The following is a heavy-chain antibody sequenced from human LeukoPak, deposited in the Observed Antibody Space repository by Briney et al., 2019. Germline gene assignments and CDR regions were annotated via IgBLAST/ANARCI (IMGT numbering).Heavy chain of an antibody. D-gene: IGHD2-2*01. CDR1: GYTLTGYY. Sequence: ASVKVSCKASGYTLTGYYMHWVRQAPGQGLEWMGWINPNSGGTNYAQKFQGRVTMTRDTSISTAYMELSRLRSDDTAVYYCARDDCSSTSCKRMDVRGKGTTVTVSS. V-gene: IGHV1-2*02. CDR3: ARDDCSSTSCKRMDV. CDR2: INPNSGGT. J-gene: IGHJ6*04.